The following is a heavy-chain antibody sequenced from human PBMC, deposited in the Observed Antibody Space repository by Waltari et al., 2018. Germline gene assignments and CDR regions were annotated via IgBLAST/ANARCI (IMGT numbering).Heavy chain of an antibody. CDR1: GFTVSSNY. V-gene: IGHV3-53*01. D-gene: IGHD3-10*01. CDR3: ARGRDGVVRYGMDV. Sequence: EVQLVESGGGLIQPGGSLRLSCAASGFTVSSNYMSWVRQAPGKGREWVSVIYSGGGITNSADSVKGRFTISRDNSKNTLYLQMNSRRAEDTAVYYCARGRDGVVRYGMDVWGQGTTVTVSS. J-gene: IGHJ6*02. CDR2: IYSGGGIT.